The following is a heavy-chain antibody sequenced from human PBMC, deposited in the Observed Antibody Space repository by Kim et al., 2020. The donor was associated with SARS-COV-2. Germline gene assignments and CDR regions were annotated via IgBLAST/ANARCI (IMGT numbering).Heavy chain of an antibody. D-gene: IGHD2-21*02. V-gene: IGHV3-7*03. Sequence: GGSLRLSCAASGFTFNGYAMRWVRQAPGKGLEWVSGIMGNESGIYYADSVKGRFTTSRDNARNSLYLQMNSVRAEDTAVYYCMRDVLGGGGDVWGQGADVTVSS. J-gene: IGHJ4*02. CDR3: MRDVLGGGGDV. CDR2: IMGNESGI. CDR1: GFTFNGYA.